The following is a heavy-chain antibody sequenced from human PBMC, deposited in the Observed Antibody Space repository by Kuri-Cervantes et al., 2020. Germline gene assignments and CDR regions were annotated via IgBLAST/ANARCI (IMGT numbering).Heavy chain of an antibody. Sequence: GESLKISCAASGFTFSSYGMHWVRQAPGKGLEWVAVIWYDGSNKYYADSVKGRFTISRDNSKNTLSLQLDSLRDDDTAVYYCAREGYSSGKAGIFDIWGQGTMVTVSS. J-gene: IGHJ3*02. V-gene: IGHV3-33*01. CDR2: IWYDGSNK. CDR1: GFTFSSYG. CDR3: AREGYSSGKAGIFDI. D-gene: IGHD6-19*01.